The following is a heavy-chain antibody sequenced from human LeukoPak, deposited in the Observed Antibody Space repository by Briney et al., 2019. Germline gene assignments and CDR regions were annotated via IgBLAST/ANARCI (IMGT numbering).Heavy chain of an antibody. V-gene: IGHV3-7*01. J-gene: IGHJ3*02. Sequence: GGSLRLSCAASGFTFRSYSMSWVRQAPGKGLEWVANIKQDGSEKYYVDSVKGRFTISRDNAKNSLYLQMNSLRPEDTAVYYCAKEGDYYGSGSYRDGFDIWGQGTRATVSS. D-gene: IGHD3-10*01. CDR1: GFTFRSYS. CDR3: AKEGDYYGSGSYRDGFDI. CDR2: IKQDGSEK.